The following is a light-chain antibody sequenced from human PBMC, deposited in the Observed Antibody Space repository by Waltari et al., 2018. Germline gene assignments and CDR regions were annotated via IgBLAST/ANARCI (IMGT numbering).Light chain of an antibody. CDR2: EAS. J-gene: IGKJ4*01. CDR1: QSVYNF. V-gene: IGKV3-11*01. Sequence: EVVLTQSPATLSLSPGERATLSCRASQSVYNFLAWYQQKPCQAPRLLIYEASQRATGIPARFSGSGSGTDFTLTISNLEPEDVAVYYCQQRANWPPLTFGGGTKVEIK. CDR3: QQRANWPPLT.